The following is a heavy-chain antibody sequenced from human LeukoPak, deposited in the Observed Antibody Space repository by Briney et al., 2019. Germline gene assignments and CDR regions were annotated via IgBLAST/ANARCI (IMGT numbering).Heavy chain of an antibody. J-gene: IGHJ4*02. CDR3: AKELWFGELLVFDY. V-gene: IGHV3-23*01. Sequence: GGSLRLSCVASGFTFSSYAMSWVRQVPGKGLEWVSAISSSGGSTYYTDSVKGRFTISRDKSKNMLYLQMNSLRAEDTAVYHCAKELWFGELLVFDYWGQGTLVTVSS. CDR2: ISSSGGST. D-gene: IGHD3-10*01. CDR1: GFTFSSYA.